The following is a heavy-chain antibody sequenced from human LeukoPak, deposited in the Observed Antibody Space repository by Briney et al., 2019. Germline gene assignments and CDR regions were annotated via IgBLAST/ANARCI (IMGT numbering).Heavy chain of an antibody. CDR2: IYPDDSDT. CDR3: ARLPRIAAAGSIDY. V-gene: IGHV5-51*01. CDR1: GYSFYRYW. J-gene: IGHJ4*02. Sequence: GESLKISCKGSGYSFYRYWIAWVRQKPGKGLEWMGIIYPDDSDTRYSPSFQGQVTISADESIDTAYLQWNSLKASDTAMYYCARLPRIAAAGSIDYWGQGTLVTVSS. D-gene: IGHD6-13*01.